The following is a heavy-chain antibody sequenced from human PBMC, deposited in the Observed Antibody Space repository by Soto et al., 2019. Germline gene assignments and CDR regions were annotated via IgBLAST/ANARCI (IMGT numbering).Heavy chain of an antibody. J-gene: IGHJ4*02. D-gene: IGHD3-22*01. Sequence: GGSLRLSCAASGFTFSSYSMNWVRQAPGKGLEWVSSISSSSSYIYYADSVKGRFTISRDNAKNSLYLQMNSLRAEDTAVYYCAKDHTRTVRITMIVVVITPPDNWGQGTLVTVSS. CDR2: ISSSSSYI. CDR3: AKDHTRTVRITMIVVVITPPDN. V-gene: IGHV3-21*01. CDR1: GFTFSSYS.